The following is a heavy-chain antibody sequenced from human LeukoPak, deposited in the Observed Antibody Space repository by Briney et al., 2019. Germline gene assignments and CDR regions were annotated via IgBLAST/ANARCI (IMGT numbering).Heavy chain of an antibody. CDR2: ISGSSKSNSP. CDR1: GFTFGDYA. D-gene: IGHD4-17*01. Sequence: GGSLRLSCAGSGFTFGDYAMSWVRQAPGKGLEWVSAISGSSKSNSPWYADSVRGRSTISRDNSKNTVYLQLESLRADDTAVYFCARDRDYPRDQFDYWGQGTLVTVSS. V-gene: IGHV3-23*01. CDR3: ARDRDYPRDQFDY. J-gene: IGHJ4*02.